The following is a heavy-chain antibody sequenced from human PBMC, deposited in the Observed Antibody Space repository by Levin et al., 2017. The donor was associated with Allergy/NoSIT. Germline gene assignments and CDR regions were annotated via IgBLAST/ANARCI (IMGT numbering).Heavy chain of an antibody. V-gene: IGHV3-11*03. Sequence: RGESLKISCAASGFTFSDYYMSWIRQAPGKGLEWISYIITSGTHTSYADSVKGRFTISRDNANNLVFLQMNSLRAEDTAVYYCASRYGSGTYYQGNNYWGQGTLVTVSS. CDR3: ASRYGSGTYYQGNNY. J-gene: IGHJ4*02. CDR1: GFTFSDYY. CDR2: IITSGTHT. D-gene: IGHD3-10*01.